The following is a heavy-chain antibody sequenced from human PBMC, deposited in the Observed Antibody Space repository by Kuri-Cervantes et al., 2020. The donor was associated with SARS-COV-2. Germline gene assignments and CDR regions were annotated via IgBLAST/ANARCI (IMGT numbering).Heavy chain of an antibody. CDR3: ASSERVGWFGELYYFDY. CDR1: GGSISSNINF. D-gene: IGHD3-10*01. Sequence: SETLSLTCTVSGGSISSNINFWGWIRQPPGKGLEWIGSIYYTGSTYYNPSLKSRVTISVDTSKNQFSLKLSSVTAADTAVYYCASSERVGWFGELYYFDYWGQGTLVTVSS. CDR2: IYYTGST. J-gene: IGHJ4*02. V-gene: IGHV4-39*07.